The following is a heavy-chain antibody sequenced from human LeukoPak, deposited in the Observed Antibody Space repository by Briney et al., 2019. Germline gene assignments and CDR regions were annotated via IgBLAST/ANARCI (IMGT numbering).Heavy chain of an antibody. Sequence: GGSLRLSCAASGFTSTNYAMNWVRQAPGKGLEWVSVLIGSSGSTDYADSVKGRFTISRDTSKNTLFLQMNSLRAEDTAIYYCAKGAYDYIEIGYFDSWGQGTLVTVSS. J-gene: IGHJ4*02. CDR1: GFTSTNYA. D-gene: IGHD5-12*01. CDR3: AKGAYDYIEIGYFDS. V-gene: IGHV3-23*01. CDR2: LIGSSGST.